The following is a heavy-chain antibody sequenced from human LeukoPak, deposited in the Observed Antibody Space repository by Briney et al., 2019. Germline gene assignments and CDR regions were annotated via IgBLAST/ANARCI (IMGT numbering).Heavy chain of an antibody. CDR1: GFTFSSNW. J-gene: IGHJ4*02. V-gene: IGHV3-7*01. Sequence: PGGSLRPSCVASGFTFSSNWMSWVRQAPGKGLGGVAYIREDGGETYYVDSVKGRFTISRDNAKNSLYLQMNSVRVEDTAVYYCARGTGGLRPLDCWGQGTLVTVSS. D-gene: IGHD5-12*01. CDR3: ARGTGGLRPLDC. CDR2: IREDGGET.